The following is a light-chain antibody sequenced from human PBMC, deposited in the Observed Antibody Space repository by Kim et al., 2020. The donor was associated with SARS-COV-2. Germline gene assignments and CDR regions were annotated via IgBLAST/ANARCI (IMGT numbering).Light chain of an antibody. CDR2: RNN. CDR1: SSNNGSNY. J-gene: IGLJ2*01. V-gene: IGLV1-47*01. CDR3: AAWDDSVV. Sequence: GTPGHRVTISCYVSSSNNGSNYVYWSQQIPGTAPQLLHYRNNQRPSGVPYRFSGSKSGNSASLAISGLRSEDEADYYWAAWDDSVVFGGGTQLNGL.